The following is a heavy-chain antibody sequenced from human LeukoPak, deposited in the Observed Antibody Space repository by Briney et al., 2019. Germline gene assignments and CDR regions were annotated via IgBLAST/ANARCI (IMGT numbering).Heavy chain of an antibody. V-gene: IGHV3-23*01. CDR1: GFTFNSYA. CDR3: ARDSLVGSTTPVFDY. CDR2: VSGSGGIT. D-gene: IGHD1-26*01. J-gene: IGHJ4*02. Sequence: GGSLRLSCAASGFTFNSYAMTWVRQAPGKGLEWVSHVSGSGGITYYADSVKGRFTISRDNAKNSLYLQMDSLRAEDTAVYYCARDSLVGSTTPVFDYWGQGTLVTVSS.